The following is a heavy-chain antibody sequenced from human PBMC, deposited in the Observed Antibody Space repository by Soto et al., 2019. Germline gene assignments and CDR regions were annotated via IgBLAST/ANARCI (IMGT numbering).Heavy chain of an antibody. Sequence: SETRSLTCTVSGYSVTSSDYYWAWLRQPPGKGLAWIGSMFYSGLTSYNPSLKSRVTLSVDTSKNQFSVRLNSVTAADTAVYYCAPLSVSLSGPYGIHVWGQGTTVIFSS. D-gene: IGHD2-15*01. CDR1: GYSVTSSDYY. J-gene: IGHJ6*02. CDR2: MFYSGLT. V-gene: IGHV4-39*01. CDR3: APLSVSLSGPYGIHV.